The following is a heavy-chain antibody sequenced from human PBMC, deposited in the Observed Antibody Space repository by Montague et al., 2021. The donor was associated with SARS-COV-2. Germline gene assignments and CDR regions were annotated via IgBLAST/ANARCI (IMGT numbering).Heavy chain of an antibody. J-gene: IGHJ4*02. D-gene: IGHD5-12*01. Sequence: SLRLSCAASGFTFSSNAMHWVRQAPGKGPEWVAVISYDGSNKYYADSVKGRFTISRDNSKNTLYLQMNSLRAEDTAVYYCASSLIYHYFDYWGQGTLVTVSS. CDR1: GFTFSSNA. CDR2: ISYDGSNK. V-gene: IGHV3-30-3*01. CDR3: ASSLIYHYFDY.